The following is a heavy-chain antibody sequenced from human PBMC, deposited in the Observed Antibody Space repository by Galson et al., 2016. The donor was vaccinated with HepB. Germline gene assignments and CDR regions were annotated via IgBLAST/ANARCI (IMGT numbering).Heavy chain of an antibody. Sequence: SLRLSCAASGFTVGNNFMSWVRQAPGKGLEWVSLIYSVGTPHYADSVKGRFTMSRDSSKNTLYLQMNSLGADDTAVYFCARDPGGVPTHGYWGQGTLVTVSS. CDR1: GFTVGNNF. CDR2: IYSVGTP. V-gene: IGHV3-66*01. D-gene: IGHD2-8*02. J-gene: IGHJ4*02. CDR3: ARDPGGVPTHGY.